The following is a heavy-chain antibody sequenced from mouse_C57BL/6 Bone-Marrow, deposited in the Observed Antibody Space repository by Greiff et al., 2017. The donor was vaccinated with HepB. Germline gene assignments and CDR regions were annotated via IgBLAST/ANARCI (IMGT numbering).Heavy chain of an antibody. Sequence: QVQLQQPGAELVKPGASVKLSCKASGYTFTSYWMQWVKQRPGQGLEWIGEIDPSDSYTNYNQKFKGKATLTVDTSSSTAYMQLSSLTSEDSAVYYCANDYDGSHYMDYWGQGTSVTVSS. CDR3: ANDYDGSHYMDY. CDR1: GYTFTSYW. V-gene: IGHV1-50*01. J-gene: IGHJ4*01. D-gene: IGHD2-4*01. CDR2: IDPSDSYT.